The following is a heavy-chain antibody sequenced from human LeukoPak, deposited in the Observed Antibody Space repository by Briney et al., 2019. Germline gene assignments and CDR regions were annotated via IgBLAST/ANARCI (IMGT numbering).Heavy chain of an antibody. V-gene: IGHV4-39*07. D-gene: IGHD6-6*01. CDR1: GVSISSSSYY. J-gene: IGHJ4*02. CDR2: IYYSGST. Sequence: SETLSLTCTVSGVSISSSSYYWGWIRQPPGKGLEWIGSIYYSGSTYYNPSLKSRVTISVDTSKNQFSLKLSSVTAADTAVYYCARDALGGSIAARFDYWGQGTLVTVSS. CDR3: ARDALGGSIAARFDY.